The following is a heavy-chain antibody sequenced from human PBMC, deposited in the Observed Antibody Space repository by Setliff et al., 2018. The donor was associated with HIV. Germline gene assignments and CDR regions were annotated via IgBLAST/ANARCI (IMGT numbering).Heavy chain of an antibody. J-gene: IGHJ3*02. CDR2: IIPIFGTP. V-gene: IGHV1-69*13. CDR3: AGYCTGGGTCGAFEI. CDR1: GDPFSSYA. D-gene: IGHD2-8*02. Sequence: SVKVSCKASGDPFSSYAISWVRQAPGQGLEWMGRIIPIFGTPNYAQKFQVRVTMTADESTSTAYMELSSLRTEDTAVYYCAGYCTGGGTCGAFEIWGQGTTVTVSS.